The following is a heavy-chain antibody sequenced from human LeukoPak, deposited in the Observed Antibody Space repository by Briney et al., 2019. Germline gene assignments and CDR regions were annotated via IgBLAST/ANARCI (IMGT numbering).Heavy chain of an antibody. J-gene: IGHJ3*02. D-gene: IGHD3-10*01. CDR1: GFTFSSYA. CDR2: ISGSGGST. Sequence: GGSLRLSCAASGFTFSSYAMSWVRQAPGKGLEWVSAISGSGGSTYYADSVKGRFTISRDNSKNTLYLQMNSLRAEDTAVYYCAKGTGRLWFGESRAFDIWGQGTMVTVSS. CDR3: AKGTGRLWFGESRAFDI. V-gene: IGHV3-23*01.